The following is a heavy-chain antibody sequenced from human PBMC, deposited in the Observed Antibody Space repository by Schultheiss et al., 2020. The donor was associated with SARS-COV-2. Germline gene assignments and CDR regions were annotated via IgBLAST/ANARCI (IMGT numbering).Heavy chain of an antibody. CDR1: GYTFTSYG. Sequence: ASAKVSCKASGYTFTSYGISWVRQAPGQGLEWMGWISAYNGNTNYAQKLQGRVTMTTDTSTSTAYMELRSLRSDDTAVYYCAREVPAAIIYYGMDVWGQGTTVTVSS. V-gene: IGHV1-18*01. CDR3: AREVPAAIIYYGMDV. J-gene: IGHJ6*02. D-gene: IGHD2-2*02. CDR2: ISAYNGNT.